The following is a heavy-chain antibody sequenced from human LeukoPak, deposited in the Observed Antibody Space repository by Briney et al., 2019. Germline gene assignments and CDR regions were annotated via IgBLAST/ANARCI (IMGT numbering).Heavy chain of an antibody. CDR2: MCPSGRT. V-gene: IGHV4-4*08. D-gene: IGHD4-23*01. CDR1: NDSISSYC. CDR3: ATSYDGKTAPYDL. Sequence: SETLSLTCTVSNDSISSYCCSWVRQPPGKGLEWIGFMCPSGRTDYNPSLKSRVTMSVDTSKNQLSMELRFLTAAGTAVYYCATSYDGKTAPYDLWGHGTLVTVSS. J-gene: IGHJ5*02.